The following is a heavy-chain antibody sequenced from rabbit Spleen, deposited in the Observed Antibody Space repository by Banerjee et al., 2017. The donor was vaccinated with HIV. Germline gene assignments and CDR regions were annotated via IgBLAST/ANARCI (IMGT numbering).Heavy chain of an antibody. CDR3: ARDLPDIIGWNFGF. J-gene: IGHJ3*01. V-gene: IGHV1S45*01. CDR1: GFSFSNKVV. Sequence: QEQLVDYGGDLVQPGGSLKLSCTASGFSFSNKVVMCWVRQAPGKGLEWIACINGITGKALYATWAKGRFTISRASATTVFLQMTSLTAADTATYFCARDLPDIIGWNFGFWGPGTLVTVS. D-gene: IGHD1-1*01. CDR2: INGITGKA.